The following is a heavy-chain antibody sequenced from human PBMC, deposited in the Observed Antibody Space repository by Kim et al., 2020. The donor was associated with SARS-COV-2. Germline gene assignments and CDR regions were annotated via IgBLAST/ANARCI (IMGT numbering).Heavy chain of an antibody. CDR1: GGTFSSYA. J-gene: IGHJ4*02. D-gene: IGHD6-13*01. CDR3: ASPRGSSSWYGGLDY. CDR2: IIPILGIA. V-gene: IGHV1-69*04. Sequence: SVKVSCKASGGTFSSYAISWVRQAPGQGLEWMGMIIPILGIANYAQKFQDRVTITADKSTSTAYMELSSLRSEDTAVYYCASPRGSSSWYGGLDYWGQGTLVTVSS.